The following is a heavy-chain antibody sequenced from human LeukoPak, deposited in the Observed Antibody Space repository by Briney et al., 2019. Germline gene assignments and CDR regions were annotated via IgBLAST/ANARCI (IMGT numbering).Heavy chain of an antibody. V-gene: IGHV3-53*01. CDR1: GFTFDDYG. Sequence: GGSLRLSCAASGFTFDDYGMSWVRQAPGKGLEWVSVIYSGGSTYYADSVKGRFTISRDNSKNTLYLQMNGLRAEDTAVYYCARVPRGIADYWGQGTLVTVSS. CDR2: IYSGGST. CDR3: ARVPRGIADY. D-gene: IGHD6-13*01. J-gene: IGHJ4*02.